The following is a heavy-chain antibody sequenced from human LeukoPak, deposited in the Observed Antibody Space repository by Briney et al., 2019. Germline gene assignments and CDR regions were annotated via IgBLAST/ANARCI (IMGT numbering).Heavy chain of an antibody. D-gene: IGHD3-9*01. Sequence: PSETLSLTCAVYIDSFTNYYWNWIRQTPGKGLEWIGEVNDSGGTNINPSLRSRVILSVDTSKNQFSLKLNSVTAADTAVYYCARGFRSYDLVAGYYPEAFDIWGQGTLVTVSS. V-gene: IGHV4-34*01. CDR2: VNDSGGT. CDR3: ARGFRSYDLVAGYYPEAFDI. J-gene: IGHJ3*02. CDR1: IDSFTNYY.